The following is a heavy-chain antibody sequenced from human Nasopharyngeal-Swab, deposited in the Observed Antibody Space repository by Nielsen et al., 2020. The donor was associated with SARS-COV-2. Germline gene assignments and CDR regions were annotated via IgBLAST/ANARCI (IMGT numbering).Heavy chain of an antibody. Sequence: GGSLRLSCTASPVTFSSYAMSWVRQAPGTGLEWVSAIRGSGGSTYYAESVKGRFTISRDNSKNTLYLQMSSLKAEDTAIYYCAKDLGVESPLWFDYWGQGTLLTVSS. D-gene: IGHD4-23*01. CDR1: PVTFSSYA. CDR3: AKDLGVESPLWFDY. V-gene: IGHV3-23*01. CDR2: IRGSGGST. J-gene: IGHJ4*02.